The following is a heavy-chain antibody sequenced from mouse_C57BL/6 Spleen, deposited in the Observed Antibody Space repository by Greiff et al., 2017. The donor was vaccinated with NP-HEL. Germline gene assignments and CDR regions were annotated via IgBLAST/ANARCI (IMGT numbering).Heavy chain of an antibody. CDR2: IYPRSGNT. D-gene: IGHD2-5*01. J-gene: IGHJ2*01. CDR3: ARSGGDSNYRDY. CDR1: GYTFTSYG. Sequence: QVQLKQSGAELARPGASVKLSCKASGYTFTSYGISWVKQRTGQGLEWIGEIYPRSGNTYYNEKFKGKATLTADKSSSTAYMELRSLTSEDSAVYFCARSGGDSNYRDYWGQGTTLTVSS. V-gene: IGHV1-81*01.